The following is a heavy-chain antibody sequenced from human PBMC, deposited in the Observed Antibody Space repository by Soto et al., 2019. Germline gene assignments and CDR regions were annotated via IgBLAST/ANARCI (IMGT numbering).Heavy chain of an antibody. CDR3: ARGLYSSSWYPFNWFDP. D-gene: IGHD6-13*01. J-gene: IGHJ5*02. Sequence: KTSETLSLTCAVYGGSFSGYYWIWIRQPPGKGLEWIGEINHSGSTNYNPSLKSRVTISVDTSKNQFSLKLSSVTAADTAVYYCARGLYSSSWYPFNWFDPWGQGTLVTVSS. CDR2: INHSGST. CDR1: GGSFSGYY. V-gene: IGHV4-34*01.